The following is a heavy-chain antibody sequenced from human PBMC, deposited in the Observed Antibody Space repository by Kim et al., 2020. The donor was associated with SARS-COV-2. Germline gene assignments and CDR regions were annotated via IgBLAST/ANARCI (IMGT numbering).Heavy chain of an antibody. J-gene: IGHJ6*02. Sequence: GGSLRLSCAASGFTFSSYAMHWVRQAPGKGLEWVAVISYDGSNKYYADSVKGRFTISRDNSKNTLYLQMNSLRAEDTAVYYCARAGGDSSSHFFIYYYGMDVWGQGTTVTVSS. V-gene: IGHV3-30*04. CDR2: ISYDGSNK. CDR3: ARAGGDSSSHFFIYYYGMDV. D-gene: IGHD6-13*01. CDR1: GFTFSSYA.